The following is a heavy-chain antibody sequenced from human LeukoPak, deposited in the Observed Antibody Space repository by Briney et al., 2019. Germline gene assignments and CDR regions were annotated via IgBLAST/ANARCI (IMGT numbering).Heavy chain of an antibody. V-gene: IGHV3-23*01. J-gene: IGHJ4*02. CDR1: GFTFDNYA. CDR3: AKEYSHSPY. CDR2: ISGSGGST. D-gene: IGHD5-18*01. Sequence: GGSLRLSCAASGFTFDNYAMTWVRQAPGKGLEWVSAISGSGGSTHYADSVKGRFTISRDNSKNTLYLQMNSLRAEDTAVYYCAKEYSHSPYWGQGTLVTVSS.